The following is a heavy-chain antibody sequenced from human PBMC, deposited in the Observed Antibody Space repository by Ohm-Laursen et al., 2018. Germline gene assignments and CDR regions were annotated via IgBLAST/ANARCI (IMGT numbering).Heavy chain of an antibody. CDR3: ARVGTTVTSLYYYGMDV. D-gene: IGHD4-17*01. Sequence: VAPVKVSCKASGYTFTGYYMHWVRQAPGQGLEWMGWINPNSGGTNYAQKFQGRVTMTRDTSISTAYMELSRLRSDDTAVYYCARVGTTVTSLYYYGMDVWGQGTTVTVSS. CDR1: GYTFTGYY. J-gene: IGHJ6*02. V-gene: IGHV1-2*02. CDR2: INPNSGGT.